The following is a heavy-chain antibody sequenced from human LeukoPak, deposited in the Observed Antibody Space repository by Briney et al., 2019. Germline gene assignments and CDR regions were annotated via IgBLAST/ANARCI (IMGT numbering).Heavy chain of an antibody. Sequence: PGGSLRLSCAASGFTFSSYAMSWVRQAPGKGLEWVSAISGSGGSTYYADSVKGRFTISRDNSKNTLYLQMNSLRAEDTAVYYCAKASCRDGYNTAPCRYFDLWGRGTLVTVSS. J-gene: IGHJ2*01. CDR1: GFTFSSYA. D-gene: IGHD5-24*01. CDR3: AKASCRDGYNTAPCRYFDL. V-gene: IGHV3-23*01. CDR2: ISGSGGST.